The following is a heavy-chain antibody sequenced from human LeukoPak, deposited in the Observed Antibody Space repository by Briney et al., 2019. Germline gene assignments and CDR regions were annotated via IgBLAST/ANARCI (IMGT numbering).Heavy chain of an antibody. CDR3: ASRGYFDWSFDF. V-gene: IGHV4-59*08. D-gene: IGHD3-9*01. J-gene: IGHJ4*02. CDR2: IYYSGST. Sequence: SETLSLTCTVSGGSINSYYWSWLRQPPGKGLEWIGYIYYSGSTNYNPSLKSRVTISVDTSKNQFSLKLSSVTAADTAVYYCASRGYFDWSFDFWGQGTLVTVSS. CDR1: GGSINSYY.